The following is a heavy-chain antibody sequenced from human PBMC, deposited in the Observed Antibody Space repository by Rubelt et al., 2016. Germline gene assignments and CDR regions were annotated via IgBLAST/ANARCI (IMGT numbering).Heavy chain of an antibody. V-gene: IGHV3-48*01. D-gene: IGHD1-1*01. J-gene: IGHJ6*02. Sequence: GWVSYISSSSSTINYADSVKGRFTISRDNAKNSLYLQMNSLRAEDTAVYYCASGNDMDVWGQGTTVTVSS. CDR2: ISSSSSTI. CDR3: ASGNDMDV.